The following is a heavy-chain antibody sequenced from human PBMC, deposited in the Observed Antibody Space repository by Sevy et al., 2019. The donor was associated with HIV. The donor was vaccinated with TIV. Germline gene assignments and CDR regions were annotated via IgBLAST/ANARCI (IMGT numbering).Heavy chain of an antibody. Sequence: GGSLRLSCAASGFTFSTYSMHWVRQAPGKGLEWVAVIWYDGSNKYYADSVKGRFTISRDNSKNTLYLQMNSLRAEDTAVYYCAREGTYYYDSSGYVDYWGQGTLVTVSS. J-gene: IGHJ4*02. CDR1: GFTFSTYS. CDR2: IWYDGSNK. CDR3: AREGTYYYDSSGYVDY. D-gene: IGHD3-22*01. V-gene: IGHV3-33*08.